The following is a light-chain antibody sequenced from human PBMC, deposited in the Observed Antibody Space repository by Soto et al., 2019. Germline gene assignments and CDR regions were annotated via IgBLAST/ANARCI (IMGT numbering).Light chain of an antibody. Sequence: QPVLTQSPSASASLGASVKLTCTLSSGHSSYAIAWHQQQPEKGPRYLMKLSSDGSHSKGDGIPDRFSGSSSGSRRFLTISCLQSEYEANYYFQTWDTGARVVFGRGTKLTVL. CDR3: QTWDTGARVV. CDR2: LSSDGSH. J-gene: IGLJ2*01. V-gene: IGLV4-69*01. CDR1: SGHSSYA.